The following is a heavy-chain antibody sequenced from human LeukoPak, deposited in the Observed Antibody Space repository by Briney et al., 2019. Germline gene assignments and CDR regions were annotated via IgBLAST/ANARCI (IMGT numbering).Heavy chain of an antibody. J-gene: IGHJ6*03. CDR3: AREGSAVTTYYYYYMDV. CDR1: GGSISSYY. V-gene: IGHV4-4*07. CDR2: IYTSGST. Sequence: SETLSLTCTVSGGSISSYYWSWIRQPAGKGLEWIGRIYTSGSTNYNPSLKSRVTMSVDTSKNQFSLKLSSVTAADTAVYYCAREGSAVTTYYYYYMDVWGKGTTVTVSS. D-gene: IGHD4-17*01.